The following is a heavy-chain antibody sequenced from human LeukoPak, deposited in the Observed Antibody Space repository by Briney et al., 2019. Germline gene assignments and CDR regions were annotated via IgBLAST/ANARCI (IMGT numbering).Heavy chain of an antibody. Sequence: GESLKISCQGSGYSFTSYWIGWVRQMPGKGLEWMGIIYPGDSDTRYSPSFQGQVTISADKSISTAYLQWSSLKASDTAMYYCARQTYYDFWSGYSNWFDPWGQGTLVTVSS. CDR1: GYSFTSYW. CDR3: ARQTYYDFWSGYSNWFDP. J-gene: IGHJ5*02. CDR2: IYPGDSDT. V-gene: IGHV5-51*01. D-gene: IGHD3-3*01.